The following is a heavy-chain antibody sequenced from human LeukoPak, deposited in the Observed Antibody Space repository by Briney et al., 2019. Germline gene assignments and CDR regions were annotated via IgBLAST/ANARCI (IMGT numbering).Heavy chain of an antibody. V-gene: IGHV3-30-3*01. CDR2: MSYDGDKK. CDR3: ARDGDTAIGGVNFDF. J-gene: IGHJ4*02. Sequence: GGSLRLSCVASGFSFRTHAVHWVRQAPGKGLEWVAVMSYDGDKKYYADSVKGRFTISRDTSKKTLYLQMNSLITEDTAVYYCARDGDTAIGGVNFDFWGQGTLVTVSS. CDR1: GFSFRTHA. D-gene: IGHD3-16*01.